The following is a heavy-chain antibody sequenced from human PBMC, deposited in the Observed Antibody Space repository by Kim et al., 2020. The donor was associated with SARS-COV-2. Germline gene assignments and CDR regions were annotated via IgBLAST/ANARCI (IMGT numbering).Heavy chain of an antibody. CDR2: IWYDGSNK. V-gene: IGHV3-33*01. Sequence: GGSLRLSCAASGFTFSSYGMHWVRQAPGKGLEWVAVIWYDGSNKYYADSVKGRFTISRDNSKNTLYLQMNSLRAEDTAVYYCARDRFRRYCDYWGQGTLVTVSS. CDR3: ARDRFRRYCDY. CDR1: GFTFSSYG. J-gene: IGHJ4*02. D-gene: IGHD1-20*01.